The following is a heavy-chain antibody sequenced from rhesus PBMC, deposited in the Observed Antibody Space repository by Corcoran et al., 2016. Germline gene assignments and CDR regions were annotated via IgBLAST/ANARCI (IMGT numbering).Heavy chain of an antibody. CDR3: SRGPIAAGPDY. CDR1: GGSIRRNY. Sequence: QVQLQESGPGLVKPSETLSLTCAVSGGSIRRNYWSWIRQPPGKGLEWIGRIYGSGGSTDYNPSLKSRVTISKDTSKNQFSLRLSSVTVADTAVYYCSRGPIAAGPDYWGQGVLVTVSS. J-gene: IGHJ4*01. D-gene: IGHD6S26*01. CDR2: IYGSGGST. V-gene: IGHV4-160*01.